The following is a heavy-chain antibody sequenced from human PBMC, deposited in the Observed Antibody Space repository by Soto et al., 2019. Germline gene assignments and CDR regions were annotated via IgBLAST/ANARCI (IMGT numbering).Heavy chain of an antibody. CDR2: ISGSGGST. D-gene: IGHD2-2*01. V-gene: IGHV3-23*01. Sequence: GGSLRLSCAASGFTFSSYAMSWVRQAPGKGLEWVSAISGSGGSTYYADSVKGRFTISRDNSKNTLYLQMNSLRAEDTAVYYCAKGVVVVPAAHYYMDVRGKGTTVTVSS. J-gene: IGHJ6*03. CDR3: AKGVVVVPAAHYYMDV. CDR1: GFTFSSYA.